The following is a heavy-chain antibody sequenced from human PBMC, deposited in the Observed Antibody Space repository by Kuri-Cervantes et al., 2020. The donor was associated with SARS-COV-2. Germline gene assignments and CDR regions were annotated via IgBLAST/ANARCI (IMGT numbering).Heavy chain of an antibody. CDR2: INHSGST. Sequence: SQTLSLTCAVYGGSFSGYYWSWIRQPPGKGLEWIGEINHSGSTNYNPSLKSRVTISVDTSKNQFSLKLSSVTAADTAVYYCARTGGLGYYYDSSGYWGAFDIWGQGTMVTVSS. J-gene: IGHJ3*02. V-gene: IGHV4-34*01. CDR3: ARTGGLGYYYDSSGYWGAFDI. D-gene: IGHD3-22*01. CDR1: GGSFSGYY.